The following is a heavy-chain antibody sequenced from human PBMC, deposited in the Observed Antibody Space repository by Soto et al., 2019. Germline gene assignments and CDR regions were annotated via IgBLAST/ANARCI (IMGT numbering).Heavy chain of an antibody. J-gene: IGHJ6*02. CDR2: IYPGDSDT. V-gene: IGHV5-51*01. CDR3: ATQKGYSYGDYYYYYGMDV. D-gene: IGHD5-18*01. CDR1: GYSFTSYW. Sequence: PGESLKISCKGSGYSFTSYWIGWVRQMPGKGLEWMGIIYPGDSDTRYSPSFQGQVTISADKSISTAYLQWSSLKASDTAMYYCATQKGYSYGDYYYYYGMDVWGQGTTVTVSS.